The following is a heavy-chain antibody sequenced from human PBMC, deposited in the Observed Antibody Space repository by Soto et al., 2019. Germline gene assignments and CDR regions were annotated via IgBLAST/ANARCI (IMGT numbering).Heavy chain of an antibody. CDR3: ARMIASALDY. D-gene: IGHD2-21*01. V-gene: IGHV1-18*04. CDR2: ISTYNGNT. CDR1: GYTYTLYG. J-gene: IGHJ4*02. Sequence: QVPLVQSGSEVNKPGASVKVSCKTSGYTYTLYGISWVRQAPGQGLEWMGWISTYNGNTKYAQKLQGRVTMTTDTSTSTAYMELRSLKFDDTAVYYCARMIASALDYWGQGTLVTVSS.